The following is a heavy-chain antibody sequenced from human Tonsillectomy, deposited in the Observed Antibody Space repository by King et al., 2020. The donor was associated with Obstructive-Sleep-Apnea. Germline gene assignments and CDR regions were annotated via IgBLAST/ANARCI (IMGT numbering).Heavy chain of an antibody. CDR3: ARVNWNDALWYYYYGMDV. CDR2: IAYDGSNK. J-gene: IGHJ6*02. Sequence: VQLVESGGGVVQPGRSLRLSCAASGFTFSSYAMHWVRQAPGTGLAWVAVIAYDGSNKYYADSVKGRFTSSRDNSKNTLYLQMNSLRAEDTAVSYCARVNWNDALWYYYYGMDVWGQGTTVTVSS. CDR1: GFTFSSYA. V-gene: IGHV3-30*04. D-gene: IGHD1-1*01.